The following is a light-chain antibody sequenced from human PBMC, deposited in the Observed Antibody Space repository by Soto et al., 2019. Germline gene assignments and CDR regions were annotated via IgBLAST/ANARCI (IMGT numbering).Light chain of an antibody. V-gene: IGKV4-1*01. J-gene: IGKJ1*01. CDR3: QQYYITPQT. CDR1: QSVLYSSNNKNY. CDR2: WAS. Sequence: DIVMTQSPDSLAVSLGERATINCKSSQSVLYSSNNKNYLAWYQQKPGKPPKLLIYWASTRESGVPDRLSGSGSGTDFTLTISSLQAEDVAVYYCQQYYITPQTFGQGTKVEIK.